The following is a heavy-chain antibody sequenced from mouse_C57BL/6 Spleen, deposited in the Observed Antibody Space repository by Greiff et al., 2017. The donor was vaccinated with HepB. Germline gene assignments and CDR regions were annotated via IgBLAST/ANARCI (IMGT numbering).Heavy chain of an antibody. J-gene: IGHJ3*01. V-gene: IGHV1-47*01. CDR3: ARGGDYGSSQFAY. D-gene: IGHD1-1*01. CDR2: FHPYNDDT. CDR1: GYTFTTYS. Sequence: QVQLQQSGAELVKPGASVKLSCKASGYTFTTYSIEWMKQNPGKSLEWIGKFHPYNDDTKYNEKFKGKATLTVEKSSSTAYLELSRITSDDSAVYYCARGGDYGSSQFAYWGQGTLVTVSA.